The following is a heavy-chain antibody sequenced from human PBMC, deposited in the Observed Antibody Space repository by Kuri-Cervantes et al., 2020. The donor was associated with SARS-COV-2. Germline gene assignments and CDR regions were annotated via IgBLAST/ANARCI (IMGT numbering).Heavy chain of an antibody. CDR1: GFTFSTYA. D-gene: IGHD1-26*01. V-gene: IGHV3-30*07. J-gene: IGHJ4*02. CDR2: ISYDGSNK. Sequence: GGSLRLSCAVSGFTFSTYAMHWVRQAPGKGLEWVAVISYDGSNKFYADSVKGRFTISRDNSKNTLYLQMNSLRAEDTAVYYCAALPYFDYWGQGTLVTVSS. CDR3: AALPYFDY.